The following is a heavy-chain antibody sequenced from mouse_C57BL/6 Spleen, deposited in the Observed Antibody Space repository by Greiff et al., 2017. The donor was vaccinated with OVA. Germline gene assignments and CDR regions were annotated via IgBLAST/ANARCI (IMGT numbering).Heavy chain of an antibody. V-gene: IGHV1-69*01. CDR1: GYTFTSYW. CDR2: IDPSDSYT. J-gene: IGHJ2*01. Sequence: QVQLQQPGAELVMPGASVKLSCKASGYTFTSYWMHWVKQRPGQGLEWIGEIDPSDSYTNYNQKFKGNSTLTVDKSSSTAYMQLSSQTSEDSAVYYCARSAAYYFDYWGQGTTLTVSS. CDR3: ARSAAYYFDY.